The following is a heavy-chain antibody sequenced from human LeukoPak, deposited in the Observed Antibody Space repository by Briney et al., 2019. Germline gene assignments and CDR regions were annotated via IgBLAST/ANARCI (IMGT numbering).Heavy chain of an antibody. D-gene: IGHD1-14*01. CDR2: INPYGGDT. Sequence: GASVKVSCKASGYTFTYHYIHWVRQAPGQGLEWMGWINPYGGDTNYAQNSQGRVTITRDASNSIVYMEVSSLRSDDTAVYYCARAFGVTGAPWGQGTLVTVSS. J-gene: IGHJ5*02. CDR3: ARAFGVTGAP. V-gene: IGHV1-2*02. CDR1: GYTFTYHY.